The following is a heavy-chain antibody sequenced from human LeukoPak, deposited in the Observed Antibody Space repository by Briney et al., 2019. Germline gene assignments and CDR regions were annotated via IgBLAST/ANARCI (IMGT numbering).Heavy chain of an antibody. CDR2: ISRSSSYI. V-gene: IGHV3-21*01. D-gene: IGHD2-15*01. J-gene: IGHJ6*02. CDR3: ARDKEVVVAAVHYYGMDV. CDR1: GFTFSNYN. Sequence: GGSLRLSCAASGFTFSNYNMNWVRQAPGKELEWVSSISRSSSYIYYSDSVKGRFAISRDNAKNSLSLQMNSLRVEDTAVYYCARDKEVVVAAVHYYGMDVWGQGTTVTVS.